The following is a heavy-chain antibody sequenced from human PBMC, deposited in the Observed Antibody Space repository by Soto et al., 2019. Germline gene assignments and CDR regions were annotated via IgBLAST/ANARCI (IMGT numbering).Heavy chain of an antibody. D-gene: IGHD6-13*01. J-gene: IGHJ4*02. V-gene: IGHV4-39*01. CDR3: ARDSSSEIDY. CDR1: GGSISSSSYY. CDR2: IYYSGST. Sequence: QLQLQESGPGLVKPSETLSLTCTVSGGSISSSSYYWGWIRQPPGKGLEWIGSIYYSGSTYYNPSLKSRVTISVDTSKNQFSLKVRSVTAADTAVYYCARDSSSEIDYWGQGTLVTVSS.